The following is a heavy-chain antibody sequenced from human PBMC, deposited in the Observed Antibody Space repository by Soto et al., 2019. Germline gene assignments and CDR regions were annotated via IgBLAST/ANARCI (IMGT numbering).Heavy chain of an antibody. V-gene: IGHV2-5*02. CDR3: AHTKTSDTVWGY. D-gene: IGHD3-16*01. J-gene: IGHJ4*02. CDR1: GFSLSTSGVG. Sequence: QITLKESGPTLVKPTQTLTLTCTFSGFSLSTSGVGVGWIRKPPGKALEWLALIYWDDDKRYSPSLKSRLTITKDTSKNQVVLTMTNTDPVDTATYYCAHTKTSDTVWGYWGQGTLVTVSS. CDR2: IYWDDDK.